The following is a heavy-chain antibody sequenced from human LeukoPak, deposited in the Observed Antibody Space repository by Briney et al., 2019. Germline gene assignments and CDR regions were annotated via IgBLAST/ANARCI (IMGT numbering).Heavy chain of an antibody. V-gene: IGHV4-39*01. CDR1: GGSISSSSYY. CDR2: IYYSGST. J-gene: IGHJ4*02. Sequence: PSETLSLTCTVSGGSISSSSYYWGWIRQPPGKGLEWIGSIYYSGSTYYNPSLKSRVTISVDTSKNQFSLKLSSVTAADTAVYYCARHLRSPVLPVRDWGQGTLVTVSS. CDR3: ARHLRSPVLPVRD. D-gene: IGHD6-19*01.